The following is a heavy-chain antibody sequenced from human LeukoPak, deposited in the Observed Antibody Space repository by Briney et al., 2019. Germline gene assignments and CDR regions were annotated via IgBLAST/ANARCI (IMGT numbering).Heavy chain of an antibody. CDR1: GGSVSGYY. D-gene: IGHD1-26*01. J-gene: IGHJ4*02. Sequence: SETLSLTCAVYGGSVSGYYWSWIRQPPGKGLEWIGEINHSGSTNYNPSLKSRVTISVDTSKNQFSLKLSSVTAADTAVYYCARESSLRIIDYWGQGTLVTVSS. CDR3: ARESSLRIIDY. V-gene: IGHV4-34*01. CDR2: INHSGST.